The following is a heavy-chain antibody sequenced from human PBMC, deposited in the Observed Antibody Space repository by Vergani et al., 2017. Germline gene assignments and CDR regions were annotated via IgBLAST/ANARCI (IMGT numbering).Heavy chain of an antibody. CDR3: ARPDNYGDYVPFDY. CDR2: IYYSGST. J-gene: IGHJ4*02. CDR1: GGSISSYY. D-gene: IGHD4-17*01. Sequence: QVQLQESGPGLVKPSETLSLTCTVSGGSISSYYWSLIRQPPGKGLEWIGYIYYSGSTNYNPSLKSRVTISVDTSKNQFSLKLSSVPAADTAVYYCARPDNYGDYVPFDYWGQGTLVTVSS. V-gene: IGHV4-59*01.